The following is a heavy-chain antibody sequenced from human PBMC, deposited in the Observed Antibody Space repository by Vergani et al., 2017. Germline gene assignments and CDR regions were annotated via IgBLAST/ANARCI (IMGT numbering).Heavy chain of an antibody. CDR1: GFTFSSYS. CDR2: ISSSSSYI. D-gene: IGHD6-13*01. CDR3: ARIAAATPRAGAFDI. V-gene: IGHV3-21*01. J-gene: IGHJ3*02. Sequence: VQLVESGGGLVKPGGSLRLSCAASGFTFSSYSMNWVRQAPGKGLEWVSSISSSSSYIYYADSVKGRFTISRDNAKNSLYLQMNSPRAEDTAVYYCARIAAATPRAGAFDIWGQGTMVTVSS.